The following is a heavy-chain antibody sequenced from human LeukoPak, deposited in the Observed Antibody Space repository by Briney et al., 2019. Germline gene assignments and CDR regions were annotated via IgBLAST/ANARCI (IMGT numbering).Heavy chain of an antibody. V-gene: IGHV3-53*01. CDR1: GFIVSSNY. Sequence: GGSLRLSRAASGFIVSSNYMSWVRQALGKGLEWVSVIYSGGSTFYADSVKGRFTISRDNSKNTLYLQMNSLRAEDTAVYYCARDWGTSSLYLVNWGQGTLVTVSS. CDR2: IYSGGST. J-gene: IGHJ4*02. D-gene: IGHD6-6*01. CDR3: ARDWGTSSLYLVN.